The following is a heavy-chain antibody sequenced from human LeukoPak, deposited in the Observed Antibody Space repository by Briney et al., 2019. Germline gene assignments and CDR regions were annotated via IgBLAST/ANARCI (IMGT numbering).Heavy chain of an antibody. V-gene: IGHV4-4*07. CDR2: IYTSGYT. Sequence: SSDTLSLTCNVSGDSISSYYWSWLRQPGGKALEWIGRIYTSGYTNYNPSLESRVTMSIDTSKSQFSLKLRSVTAADTAVYYCARVHIVTGNYFDSWGLGALVTVSS. CDR1: GDSISSYY. D-gene: IGHD2-21*01. CDR3: ARVHIVTGNYFDS. J-gene: IGHJ4*02.